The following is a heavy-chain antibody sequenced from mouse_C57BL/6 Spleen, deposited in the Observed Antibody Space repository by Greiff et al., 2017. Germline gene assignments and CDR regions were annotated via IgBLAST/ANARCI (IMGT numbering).Heavy chain of an antibody. J-gene: IGHJ1*03. Sequence: QVQLQQSGAELVRPGASVTLSCKASGYTFTDYEMHWVKQTPVHGLEWIGAIDPETGGTAYNQKFKGKAILTADKAPSTAYMELRSLTSEDSAVYYCTRVWDWYIDVWGTGTPVTVSS. CDR1: GYTFTDYE. D-gene: IGHD4-1*01. CDR3: TRVWDWYIDV. CDR2: IDPETGGT. V-gene: IGHV1-15*01.